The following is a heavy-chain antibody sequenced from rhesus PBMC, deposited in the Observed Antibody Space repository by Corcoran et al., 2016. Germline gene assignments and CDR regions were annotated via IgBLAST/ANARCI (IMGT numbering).Heavy chain of an antibody. Sequence: QLQLQESGPGLVKPSETLSLTCAVSGGSIRNTYWSWLRQPPGKGLEGIEGIVDRVAITNTTPALTGLVTISPDTSKTQFDLKLRSVTAADPAMYYWARGCTGSGCPLVNIDYWGQGVLVTVSS. CDR1: GGSIRNTY. V-gene: IGHV4-173*01. CDR2: IVDRVAIT. D-gene: IGHD2-21*01. CDR3: ARGCTGSGCPLVNIDY. J-gene: IGHJ4*01.